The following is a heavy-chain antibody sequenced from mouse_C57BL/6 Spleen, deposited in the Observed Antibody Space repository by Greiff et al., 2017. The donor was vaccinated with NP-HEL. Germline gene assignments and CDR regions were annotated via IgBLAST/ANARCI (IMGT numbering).Heavy chain of an antibody. CDR3: ARDGAYYSNYPYFDV. Sequence: EVKLVESEGGLVQPGSSMKLSCTASGFTFSDYYMAWVRQVPEKGLEWVANINYDGSSTYYLDSLKSRFIISRDNAKNILYLQMSSLKSEDTATYYCARDGAYYSNYPYFDVWGTGTTVTVSS. CDR2: INYDGSST. D-gene: IGHD2-5*01. V-gene: IGHV5-16*01. J-gene: IGHJ1*03. CDR1: GFTFSDYY.